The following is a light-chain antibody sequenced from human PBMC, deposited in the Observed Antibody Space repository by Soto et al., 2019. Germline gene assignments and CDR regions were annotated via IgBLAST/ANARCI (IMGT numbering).Light chain of an antibody. CDR3: QQFYRYAWT. Sequence: DIQMTQSPSTLSASVGDRVTITCRASQSVDTCLAWYQQKPGKAPHLLIYKASSLETGVPSRFSGSGSVTAFTLTTSSLPPNDVATGYCQQFYRYAWTFGQGPMVESK. CDR1: QSVDTC. CDR2: KAS. V-gene: IGKV1-5*03. J-gene: IGKJ1*01.